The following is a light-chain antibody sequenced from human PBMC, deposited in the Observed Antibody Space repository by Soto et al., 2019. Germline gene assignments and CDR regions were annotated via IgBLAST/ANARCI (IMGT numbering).Light chain of an antibody. J-gene: IGKJ1*01. V-gene: IGKV1-5*03. CDR3: QQYMCFPWT. CDR2: KTS. CDR1: QGISSW. Sequence: DIQMTQSPSALSASVGDRVAITCRASQGISSWLAWYQQKPGKAPKLLIYKTSSLESGVPSRFSGSVSGSEFIFTVGSLQPDDFATYFCQQYMCFPWTFGLGTKVEIK.